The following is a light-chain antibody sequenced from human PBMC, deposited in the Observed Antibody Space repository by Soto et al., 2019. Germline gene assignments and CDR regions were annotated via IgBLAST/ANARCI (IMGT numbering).Light chain of an antibody. Sequence: DIQMTQSPSTVCAPVGDRVTIICRASQSIGRWLAWYQQKAGKAPQLLIYDVSTLESGVPSRFSGSGSGTEFTLTISSLQPDDFATYYCQQYHSWTFGQGTKV. V-gene: IGKV1-5*02. CDR3: QQYHSWT. CDR2: DVS. J-gene: IGKJ1*01. CDR1: QSIGRW.